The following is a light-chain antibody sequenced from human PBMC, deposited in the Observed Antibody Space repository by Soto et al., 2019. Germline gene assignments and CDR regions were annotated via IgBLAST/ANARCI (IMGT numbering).Light chain of an antibody. CDR1: RSISSTY. CDR2: GAS. J-gene: IGKJ2*01. Sequence: EIVLTQSPGTLSLSPGERATLSCRASRSISSTYLAWYQQKPGQAPRLLIYGASTRATGIPDRFSGSGSGKDSTLTISRLEPEDFAVYYCQQYGGSPPYTFGQGTKLEIK. V-gene: IGKV3-20*01. CDR3: QQYGGSPPYT.